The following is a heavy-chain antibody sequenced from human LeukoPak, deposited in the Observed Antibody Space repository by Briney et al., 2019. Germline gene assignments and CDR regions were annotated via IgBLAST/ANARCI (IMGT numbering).Heavy chain of an antibody. J-gene: IGHJ4*02. Sequence: GASVKVSCKASGFTFTSSAVQWVRQAPGQGLEWMGGIIPIFGTANYAQKFQGRVTITADESTSTAYMELSSLRSDDTAVYYCAREGTTTVTKNFDYWGQGTLVTVSS. D-gene: IGHD4-17*01. CDR1: GFTFTSSA. CDR3: AREGTTTVTKNFDY. V-gene: IGHV1-69*13. CDR2: IIPIFGTA.